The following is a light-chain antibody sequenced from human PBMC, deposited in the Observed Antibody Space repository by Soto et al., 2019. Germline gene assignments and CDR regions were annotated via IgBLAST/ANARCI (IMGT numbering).Light chain of an antibody. CDR3: QQRINWPPVT. CDR1: QSVGTY. Sequence: VLTQSPATLSLSPGERATLSCRASQSVGTYLAWYQQKPGQAPRLLIYDASDRATGIPARFSGSGSGTDFTLTISSLEPEDFAVYYCQQRINWPPVTFGGGTKVDNK. V-gene: IGKV3-11*01. J-gene: IGKJ4*01. CDR2: DAS.